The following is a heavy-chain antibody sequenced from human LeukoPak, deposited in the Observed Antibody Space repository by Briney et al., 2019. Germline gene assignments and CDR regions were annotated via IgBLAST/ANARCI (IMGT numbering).Heavy chain of an antibody. J-gene: IGHJ4*02. V-gene: IGHV1-18*01. CDR1: GYTFTSYG. CDR3: ARDMGDPLPYYFDY. D-gene: IGHD3-16*01. Sequence: ASAKVSCKASGYTFTSYGISWVRQAPGQGLEWMGWISAYNGNTNYAQKLQGRVTMTTDTSTSTAYMELGSLRSDDTAVYYCARDMGDPLPYYFDYWGQGTLVTVSS. CDR2: ISAYNGNT.